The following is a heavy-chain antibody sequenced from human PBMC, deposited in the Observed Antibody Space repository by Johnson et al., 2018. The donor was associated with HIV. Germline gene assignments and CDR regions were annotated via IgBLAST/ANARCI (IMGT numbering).Heavy chain of an antibody. J-gene: IGHJ3*02. V-gene: IGHV3-30-3*01. D-gene: IGHD3-10*01. Sequence: QVQLVESGGGVVQPGRSLRLSCAASGFTFSSYAMHWVRQAPGKGLEWVAVISYDGSNKYYADSVKGRFTISRDNSKNTLYLQMNSLRAEDTAVYYCARVLWFGELFSRALDIWGQGTMVTVSS. CDR2: ISYDGSNK. CDR3: ARVLWFGELFSRALDI. CDR1: GFTFSSYA.